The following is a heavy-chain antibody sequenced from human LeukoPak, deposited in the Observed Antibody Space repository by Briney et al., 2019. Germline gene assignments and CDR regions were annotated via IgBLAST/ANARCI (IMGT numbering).Heavy chain of an antibody. CDR1: GGTFSSYA. CDR2: IIPIFGTA. J-gene: IGHJ1*01. Sequence: SVKVSRKASGGTFSSYAISWVRQAPGQGLEWMGGIIPIFGTANYAQKFQGRVTITADESTSTAYMELSSLRSEDTAVYYCARRLQAYSSSWGDLQHRGQGTLVTVSS. D-gene: IGHD6-13*01. CDR3: ARRLQAYSSSWGDLQH. V-gene: IGHV1-69*13.